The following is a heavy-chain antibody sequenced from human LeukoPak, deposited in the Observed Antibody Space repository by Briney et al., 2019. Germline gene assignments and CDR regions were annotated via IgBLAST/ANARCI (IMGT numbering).Heavy chain of an antibody. CDR1: GYSISNGYY. CDR2: IYHSGKT. CDR3: ASSITDTGGGPSVFDS. D-gene: IGHD1-20*01. J-gene: IGHJ4*02. Sequence: SETLFLTCAVSGYSISNGYYWGWIRPPPGKGLEWIGNIYHSGKTYYSPSLQSRVAISVDTSKNQFSLKLTSGTAADTAVYYCASSITDTGGGPSVFDSWGQGVLVTVSS. V-gene: IGHV4-38-2*01.